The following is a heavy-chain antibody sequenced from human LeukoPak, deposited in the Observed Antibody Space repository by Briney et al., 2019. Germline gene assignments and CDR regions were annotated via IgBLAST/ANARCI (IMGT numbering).Heavy chain of an antibody. V-gene: IGHV4-4*07. CDR2: IYTSGST. CDR1: SGSLSSYC. Sequence: SETLSLTWTVSSGSLSSYCWSWIRQPAGKGLEWIGRIYTSGSTNYNPSLKSRVTMSVDTSKNQFSLKLSSVTAADTAVYYCAREVAVAGTLYYYYYYMDVWGKGTTVTVSS. CDR3: AREVAVAGTLYYYYYYMDV. J-gene: IGHJ6*03. D-gene: IGHD6-19*01.